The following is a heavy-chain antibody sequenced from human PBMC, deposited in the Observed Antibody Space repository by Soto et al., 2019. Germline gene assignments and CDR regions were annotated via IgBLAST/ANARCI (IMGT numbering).Heavy chain of an antibody. CDR2: INHSGST. J-gene: IGHJ6*02. CDR1: GGSFSGYY. D-gene: IGHD3-10*01. Sequence: QVQLQQWGAGLLKPSETLSLTCAVYGGSFSGYYWSWIRQPPRKGLEWIGEINHSGSTNYNPSLKSRVTISVDTSKNQFSLKLSSVTAADTAVYHCARVRRHPRLYYYGMDVWGQGTTVTVSS. CDR3: ARVRRHPRLYYYGMDV. V-gene: IGHV4-34*01.